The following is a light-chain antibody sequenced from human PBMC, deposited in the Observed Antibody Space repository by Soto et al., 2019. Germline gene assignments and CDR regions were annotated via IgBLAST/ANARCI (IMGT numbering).Light chain of an antibody. Sequence: DIQMTQSPSSVSAFVGDRVTITCRASQGINTWLAWYQQKPGKAPKLLMYSASILHTGVSSRFTGGGSGTEFTLTINSLQPEDFATYYCQQSDTLPITFGGATKVDIK. CDR3: QQSDTLPIT. CDR1: QGINTW. CDR2: SAS. V-gene: IGKV1-12*01. J-gene: IGKJ4*01.